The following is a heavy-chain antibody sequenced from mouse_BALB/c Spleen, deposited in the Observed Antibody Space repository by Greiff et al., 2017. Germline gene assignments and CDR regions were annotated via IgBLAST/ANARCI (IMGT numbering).Heavy chain of an antibody. V-gene: IGHV3-2*02. Sequence: VQLQQSGPGLVKPSQSLSLTCTVTGYSITSDYAWNWIRQFPGNKLEWMGYISYSGSTSYNPSLKSRISITRDTSKNQFFLQLNSVTTEDTATYYCARSYYGSRAWFAYWGQGTLVTVSA. J-gene: IGHJ3*01. CDR1: GYSITSDYA. CDR3: ARSYYGSRAWFAY. CDR2: ISYSGST. D-gene: IGHD1-1*01.